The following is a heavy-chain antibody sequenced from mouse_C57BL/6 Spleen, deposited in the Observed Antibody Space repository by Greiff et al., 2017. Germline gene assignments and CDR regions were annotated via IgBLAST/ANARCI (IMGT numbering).Heavy chain of an antibody. J-gene: IGHJ3*01. D-gene: IGHD1-1*01. CDR2: IDPEDGET. Sequence: VQLQQSGAELVKPGASVKLSCTASGFNIKDYYMHWVKQRTEQGLEWIGRIDPEDGETKYAQKFQGKATITADTSSNTAYLQLSSLTSEDTGVYYCALGSPFAYWGQGTLVTVAA. CDR1: GFNIKDYY. CDR3: ALGSPFAY. V-gene: IGHV14-2*01.